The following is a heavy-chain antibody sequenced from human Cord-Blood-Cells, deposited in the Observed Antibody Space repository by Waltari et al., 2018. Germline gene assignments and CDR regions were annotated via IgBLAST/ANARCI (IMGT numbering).Heavy chain of an antibody. Sequence: EVQLVESGGGLVQPGRSLRLSCAASGFTFDDYAMHWVRQAPGTGLEWVSGISWNSGSIGYADSVKGRFTISRDNAKNSLYLQMNSLRAEDTALYYCAKDTMLRRSGSYYYYYYYGMDVWGQGTTVTVSS. D-gene: IGHD3-10*01. V-gene: IGHV3-9*01. J-gene: IGHJ6*02. CDR2: ISWNSGSI. CDR3: AKDTMLRRSGSYYYYYYYGMDV. CDR1: GFTFDDYA.